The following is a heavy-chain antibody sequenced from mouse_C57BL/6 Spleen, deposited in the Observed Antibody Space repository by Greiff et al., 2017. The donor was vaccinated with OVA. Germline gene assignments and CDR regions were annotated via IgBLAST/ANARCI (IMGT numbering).Heavy chain of an antibody. J-gene: IGHJ4*01. CDR1: GFTFSSYT. D-gene: IGHD2-2*01. CDR3: ARQGIYYGYDGYAMDY. Sequence: EVQLVESGGGLVKPGGSLKLSCAASGFTFSSYTMSWVRQTPEKRLEWVATISGGGGNTYYPDSVKGRFTISRDNAKNTLYLQMSSLRSEDTALYYCARQGIYYGYDGYAMDYWGQGTSVTVSS. CDR2: ISGGGGNT. V-gene: IGHV5-9*01.